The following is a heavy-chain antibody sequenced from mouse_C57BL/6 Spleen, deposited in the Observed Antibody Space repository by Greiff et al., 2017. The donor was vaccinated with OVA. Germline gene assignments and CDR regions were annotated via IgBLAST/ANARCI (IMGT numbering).Heavy chain of an antibody. Sequence: EVQLQESGPGLVKPSQSLSLTCSVTGYSITSGYYWNWIRQFPGNKLEWMGYISYDGSNNYNPSLKNRISITRDTSKNQFFLKLNSVTTEDTATYYCARAHYDYDDYAMDYWGQGTSVTVSS. D-gene: IGHD2-4*01. CDR1: GYSITSGYY. J-gene: IGHJ4*01. V-gene: IGHV3-6*01. CDR2: ISYDGSN. CDR3: ARAHYDYDDYAMDY.